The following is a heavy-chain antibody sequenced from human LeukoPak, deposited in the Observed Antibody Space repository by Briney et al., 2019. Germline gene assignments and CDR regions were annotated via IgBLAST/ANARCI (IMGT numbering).Heavy chain of an antibody. J-gene: IGHJ4*02. CDR1: GFTFSNYG. D-gene: IGHD1-1*01. V-gene: IGHV3-73*01. CDR2: IRSKANSYAT. CDR3: TSGLSVRRSNNTPVDY. Sequence: GGSLRLSCAASGFTFSNYGMHWVRQASGKGLEWVGRIRSKANSYATVYAASVKGKFTISRDDSKNTAYLQMNSLKTEDTAVYYCTSGLSVRRSNNTPVDYWGQGTLVTVSS.